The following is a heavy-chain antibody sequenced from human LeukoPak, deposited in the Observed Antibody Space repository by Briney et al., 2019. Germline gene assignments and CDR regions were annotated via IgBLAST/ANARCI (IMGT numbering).Heavy chain of an antibody. V-gene: IGHV3-21*04. CDR1: GFTFSSYS. CDR2: ISSSSSSYI. CDR3: AKDRGGFPMYPDY. J-gene: IGHJ4*02. Sequence: GGSLRLSCAASGFTFSSYSMNWVRQAPGKGLEWVSSISSSSSSYIYYADSVKGRFTISRDNAKNSLYLQMNSLRAEDTALYYCAKDRGGFPMYPDYWGQGTLVTVSS. D-gene: IGHD3-10*01.